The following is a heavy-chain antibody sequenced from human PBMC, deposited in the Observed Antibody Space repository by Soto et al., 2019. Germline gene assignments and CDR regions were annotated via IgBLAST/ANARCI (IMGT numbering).Heavy chain of an antibody. J-gene: IGHJ4*02. V-gene: IGHV3-9*01. CDR1: GFRFEQYV. D-gene: IGHD3-10*01. Sequence: VPVVASGGGLVQPGRSLRLSCAVSGFRFEQYVMQWVRQAPGKGLECVSTVSPTGDTVAYADSVEGRFTVSRDNAKNSLYLQMNRLKGDDTAFYYCLKDAPNGSIDDWGQGTLVTVSS. CDR3: LKDAPNGSIDD. CDR2: VSPTGDTV.